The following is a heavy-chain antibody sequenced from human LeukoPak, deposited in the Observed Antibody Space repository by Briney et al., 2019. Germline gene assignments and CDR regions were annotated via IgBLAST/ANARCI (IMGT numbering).Heavy chain of an antibody. V-gene: IGHV4-39*01. Sequence: PSETLSLTCTVSGGSISSSSDYWGWIRQPPGKGLEWIGSIYYSGSTYYNPSLKSRVTISVDTSKNQFSLKLSSVTAADTAVYYCASAIAAAGMGGWFDPWGQGTLVTVSS. J-gene: IGHJ5*02. CDR1: GGSISSSSDY. D-gene: IGHD6-13*01. CDR3: ASAIAAAGMGGWFDP. CDR2: IYYSGST.